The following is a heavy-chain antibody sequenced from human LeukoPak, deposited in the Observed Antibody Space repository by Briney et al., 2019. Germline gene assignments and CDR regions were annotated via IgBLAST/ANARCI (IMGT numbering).Heavy chain of an antibody. CDR3: ARGGGYCSGGSCYPSVAYYFDY. CDR2: ISSSGSTI. J-gene: IGHJ4*02. D-gene: IGHD2-15*01. Sequence: GGSLRLSCAASGFTFSSYAMSWVRQAPGKGLEWVSYISSSGSTIYYADSVKGRFTISRDNAKNSLYLQMNSLRAEDTAVYYCARGGGYCSGGSCYPSVAYYFDYWGQGTLVTVSS. V-gene: IGHV3-48*04. CDR1: GFTFSSYA.